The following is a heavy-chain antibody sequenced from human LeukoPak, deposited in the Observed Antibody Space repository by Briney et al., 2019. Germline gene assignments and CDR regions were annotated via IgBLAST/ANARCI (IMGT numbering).Heavy chain of an antibody. CDR1: GGPISSSSYY. CDR2: IYYSGST. V-gene: IGHV4-39*07. J-gene: IGHJ4*02. CDR3: AREDAVVPAAIPFDY. Sequence: SETLSLTCTVSGGPISSSSYYWGWIRQPPGKGLERSESIYYSGSTYYNPSLKSRVTISVDTSKSQFSLKLSSVTAADTAVYYCAREDAVVPAAIPFDYWGQGTLVTVSS. D-gene: IGHD2-2*01.